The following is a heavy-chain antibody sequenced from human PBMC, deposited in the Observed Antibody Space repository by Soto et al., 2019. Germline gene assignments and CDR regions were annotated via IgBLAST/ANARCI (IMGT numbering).Heavy chain of an antibody. CDR3: ARDPPMVRGVIIKGAFDI. CDR2: TYYRSKWYN. J-gene: IGHJ3*02. D-gene: IGHD3-10*01. CDR1: GDSVSSNSAA. Sequence: SQTLSLTCAISGDSVSSNSAAWNWIRPSPSRGLEWLGRTYYRSKWYNDYAVSVKSRITINPDTSKNQFSLQLNSVTPEDTAVYYCARDPPMVRGVIIKGAFDIWGQGTMVTVSS. V-gene: IGHV6-1*01.